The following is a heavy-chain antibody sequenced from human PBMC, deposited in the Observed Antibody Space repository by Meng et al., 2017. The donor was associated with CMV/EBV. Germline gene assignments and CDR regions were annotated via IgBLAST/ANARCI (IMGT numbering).Heavy chain of an antibody. CDR2: IIPIFGTA. V-gene: IGHV1-69*05. Sequence: SVKVSCKASGGTFSSYAISWVRQDPGQGLEWMGGIIPIFGTANYAQKFQGRVTITTDESTSTAYMELSSLRSEDTAVYYCARPTTVTMTDYYYYGMDVWGQGTTVTVSS. CDR3: ARPTTVTMTDYYYYGMDV. D-gene: IGHD4-11*01. CDR1: GGTFSSYA. J-gene: IGHJ6*02.